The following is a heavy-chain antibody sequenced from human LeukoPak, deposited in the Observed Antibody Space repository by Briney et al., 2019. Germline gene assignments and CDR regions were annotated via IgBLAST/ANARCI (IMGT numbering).Heavy chain of an antibody. V-gene: IGHV3-23*01. D-gene: IGHD2-21*01. CDR2: ISGSGGST. CDR1: GFTFSSYA. J-gene: IGHJ3*02. Sequence: SGGSLRLSCAASGFTFSSYAMSWVRQAPGKGLEWVSAISGSGGSTYYADSVKGRFTISRDKSKNTLYLQMNSLRAEDTAVYYCAKVVYCGGNRYSAAFDIWGQGTMVTVSS. CDR3: AKVVYCGGNRYSAAFDI.